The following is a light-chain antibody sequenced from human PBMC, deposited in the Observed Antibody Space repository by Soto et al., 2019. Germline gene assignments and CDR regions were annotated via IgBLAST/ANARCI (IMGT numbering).Light chain of an antibody. J-gene: IGKJ4*01. V-gene: IGKV1-39*01. CDR2: AAS. CDR1: QSIRGY. CDR3: QQTYRIPLT. Sequence: DIQITRAPSSLPASVGYRVTVTCLASQSIRGYLNWYQHKPGTAPKLLIFAASRLQTGVPLRFSGSGSGTNFTLTISNLHPEDFATYSCQQTYRIPLTFGGGTKVDIK.